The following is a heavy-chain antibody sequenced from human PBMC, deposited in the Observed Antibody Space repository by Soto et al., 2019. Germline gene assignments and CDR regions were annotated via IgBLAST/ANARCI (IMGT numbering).Heavy chain of an antibody. Sequence: GGSLRRSRVASGFTLISYFMTWVRQSPGEGLECVSAISNSGGSTYYADSVKGRFTISRDNSHNTLYLQMNNLRAEDTARYYCAKDLEKWLVQLGGLDTWGQGAQVTVSS. CDR1: GFTLISYF. D-gene: IGHD1-1*01. CDR2: ISNSGGST. CDR3: AKDLEKWLVQLGGLDT. V-gene: IGHV3-23*01. J-gene: IGHJ5*02.